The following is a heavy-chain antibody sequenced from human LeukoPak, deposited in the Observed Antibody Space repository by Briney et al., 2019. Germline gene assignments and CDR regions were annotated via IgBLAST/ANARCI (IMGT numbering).Heavy chain of an antibody. CDR2: INPNSGGT. CDR1: GYTFTGYY. D-gene: IGHD2-2*01. CDR3: ARTPRQYCSSTSCRKGYYYYGMDV. Sequence: ASVKVSCKASGYTFTGYYMHWVRQAPGQGLERMGWINPNSGGTNYAQKFQGRVTMTRDTSISTAYMELSRLRSDDTAVYYCARTPRQYCSSTSCRKGYYYYGMDVWGQGTTVTVSS. J-gene: IGHJ6*02. V-gene: IGHV1-2*02.